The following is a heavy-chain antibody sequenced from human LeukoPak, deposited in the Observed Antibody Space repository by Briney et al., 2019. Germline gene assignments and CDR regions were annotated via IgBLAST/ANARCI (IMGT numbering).Heavy chain of an antibody. CDR3: ARAAMVRGVIIEDFDY. CDR1: GFTFSNYA. V-gene: IGHV3-48*01. CDR2: ISGNTLTI. J-gene: IGHJ4*02. D-gene: IGHD3-10*01. Sequence: GGSLRLSCAASGFTFSNYAMSRVRQAPGKGLEWLSSISGNTLTIYYADSVKGRVTISRDNSKNSLYLQMNSLRAEDTAVYYCARAAMVRGVIIEDFDYWGQGTLVTVSS.